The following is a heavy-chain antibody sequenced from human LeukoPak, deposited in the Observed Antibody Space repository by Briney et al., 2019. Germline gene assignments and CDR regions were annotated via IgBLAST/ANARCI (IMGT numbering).Heavy chain of an antibody. CDR2: IYTSGST. CDR1: GGSNSSYY. CDR3: AREADYYDSSGYYYYFDY. D-gene: IGHD3-22*01. V-gene: IGHV4-4*07. Sequence: SETLSLTCTVSGGSNSSYYWSWIRQPAGKGLEWIGRIYTSGSTNYNPSLKSRVTMSVDTSKNQFSLKLSSVTAADTAVYYCAREADYYDSSGYYYYFDYWGQGTLVTVSS. J-gene: IGHJ4*02.